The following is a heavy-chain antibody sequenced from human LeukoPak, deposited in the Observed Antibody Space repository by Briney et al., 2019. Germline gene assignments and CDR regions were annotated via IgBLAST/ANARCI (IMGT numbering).Heavy chain of an antibody. CDR2: INHSGST. V-gene: IGHV4-34*01. Sequence: SSETLSLTCAVYGGSFSGYYWSWIRQPPGKGLEWIGEINHSGSTNYNPSLKSRVTISVDTSKNQFLLKLSSVTAADTAVYYCARGRGYNSFDHWGQGTLVTVSS. CDR3: ARGRGYNSFDH. CDR1: GGSFSGYY. D-gene: IGHD5-24*01. J-gene: IGHJ4*02.